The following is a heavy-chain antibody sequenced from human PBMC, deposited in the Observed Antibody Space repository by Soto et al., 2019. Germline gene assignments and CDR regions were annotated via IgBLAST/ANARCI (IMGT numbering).Heavy chain of an antibody. CDR1: GYTFTSYG. CDR3: ARELDYYGSGSYFLNYYYGMDV. J-gene: IGHJ6*02. CDR2: ISAYNGNT. D-gene: IGHD3-10*01. V-gene: IGHV1-18*01. Sequence: QVQLVQSGAEVKKPGASVKVSCTASGYTFTSYGISWVRQAPGQGLEWMGWISAYNGNTNYAQKLQGRVTMTTDTSTSTAYMELRSLRSDDTAVYYCARELDYYGSGSYFLNYYYGMDVWGQGTTVTVSS.